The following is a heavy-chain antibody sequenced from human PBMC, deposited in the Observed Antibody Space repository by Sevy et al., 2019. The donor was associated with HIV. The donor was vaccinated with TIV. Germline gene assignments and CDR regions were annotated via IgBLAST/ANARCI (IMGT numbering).Heavy chain of an antibody. J-gene: IGHJ4*02. V-gene: IGHV3-7*01. D-gene: IGHD2-21*01. CDR3: XXXXXXXXXLYSHFDY. CDR2: IKEGGSEK. CDR1: GFTFSSYR. Sequence: GGSLRLSCAASGFTFSSYRMSWVRQAPGKGLEWVANIKEGGSEKYYVDSVKGRLTISRDNAKNSVYLQMNSLRAEDXXXXXXXXXXXXXXXLYSHFDYWGQGTLVTVSS.